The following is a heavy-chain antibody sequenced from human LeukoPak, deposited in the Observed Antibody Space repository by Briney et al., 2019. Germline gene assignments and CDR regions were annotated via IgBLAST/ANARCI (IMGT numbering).Heavy chain of an antibody. J-gene: IGHJ4*02. Sequence: PSETLSLTCAVYGGSFSGYYWSWIRQPPGKGLEWIGEINHSGSTNYNLSLKSRVTISVDTSKNQFSLKLSSVTAADTAVYYCARGYCSGGSCYDYWGQGTLVTVSS. CDR1: GGSFSGYY. CDR3: ARGYCSGGSCYDY. D-gene: IGHD2-15*01. CDR2: INHSGST. V-gene: IGHV4-34*01.